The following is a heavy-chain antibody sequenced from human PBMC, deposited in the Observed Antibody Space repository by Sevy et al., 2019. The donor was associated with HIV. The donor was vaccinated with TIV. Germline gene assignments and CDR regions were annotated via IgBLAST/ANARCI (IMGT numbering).Heavy chain of an antibody. Sequence: AAVKVSCKASGYTFRNYNMHWVRQAPGQGLEWMGWINTNTRNPTYAQGFTGRFVFSLDTSVSTAYLQITSLKAEDTAVYYCAKDPPLYGRYDYGGDYWGQGTLVTVSS. D-gene: IGHD5-12*01. CDR3: AKDPPLYGRYDYGGDY. CDR2: INTNTRNP. V-gene: IGHV7-4-1*02. J-gene: IGHJ4*02. CDR1: GYTFRNYN.